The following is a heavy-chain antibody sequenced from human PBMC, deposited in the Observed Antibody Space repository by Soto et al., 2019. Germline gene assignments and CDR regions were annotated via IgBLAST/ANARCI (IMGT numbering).Heavy chain of an antibody. Sequence: GSLRLSCEASGFSFSSFAMNWVRQAPGRGLEWVSYISDDGASIYYADSLKGRFTISRDNAKNSLSLQMNNPRAEDTAVYYCARENSVQAWLHHFDHWGLGTLVTVSS. J-gene: IGHJ4*02. CDR1: GFSFSSFA. CDR3: ARENSVQAWLHHFDH. V-gene: IGHV3-48*03. CDR2: ISDDGASI. D-gene: IGHD3-22*01.